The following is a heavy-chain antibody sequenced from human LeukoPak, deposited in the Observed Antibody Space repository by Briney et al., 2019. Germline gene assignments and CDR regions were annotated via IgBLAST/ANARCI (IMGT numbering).Heavy chain of an antibody. CDR1: GGTFSSYA. Sequence: GASVKVSCKASGGTFSSYAISWVRQAPGQGLEWMGGIIPIFGTANYAQKFQGRVTITMDESTSTAYMELSSLRSEDTAVHYCARSTVTISGYYYYYMDVWGKGTAVTVSS. D-gene: IGHD4-11*01. CDR2: IIPIFGTA. V-gene: IGHV1-69*05. CDR3: ARSTVTISGYYYYYMDV. J-gene: IGHJ6*03.